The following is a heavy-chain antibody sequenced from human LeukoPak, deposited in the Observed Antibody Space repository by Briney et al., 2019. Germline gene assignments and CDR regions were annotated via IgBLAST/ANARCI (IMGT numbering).Heavy chain of an antibody. V-gene: IGHV3-23*01. J-gene: IGHJ6*02. CDR2: ISGSGGST. D-gene: IGHD3-10*01. CDR3: AKDLARRPFTMAQRDYGMDV. CDR1: GFTFSSYA. Sequence: AGGSLRLSCAASGFTFSSYAMSWVRQAPGKGLEWVSAISGSGGSTYYADSVKGRFTISRDNSKNTLYLQMNSLRAEDTAVYYCAKDLARRPFTMAQRDYGMDVWGQGTTVTVSS.